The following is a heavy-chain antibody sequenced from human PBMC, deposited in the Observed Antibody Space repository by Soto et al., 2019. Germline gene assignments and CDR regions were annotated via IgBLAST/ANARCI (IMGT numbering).Heavy chain of an antibody. J-gene: IGHJ4*02. V-gene: IGHV3-15*01. CDR2: IKSKSDGETA. CDR3: AITAMINRDSSTSFDY. Sequence: KPGGSLRLSCAASGLTFSNVWMTWVRQAPGKGLEWVGRIKSKSDGETADVAAPVKARFTISRDDSKNTVFLEMSSLKSEDTALYYCAITAMINRDSSTSFDYWGRGTQVTSPQ. CDR1: GLTFSNVW. D-gene: IGHD5-18*01.